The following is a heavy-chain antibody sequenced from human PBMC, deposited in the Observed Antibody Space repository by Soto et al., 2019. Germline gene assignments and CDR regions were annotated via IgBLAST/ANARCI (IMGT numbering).Heavy chain of an antibody. CDR2: IIPILGIA. CDR3: ARRGSGTVTTSIAFDAFDI. Sequence: QVQLVQSGAEVKKPGSSVKVSCKASGGTFSSYTISWVRQAPGQGLEWMGRIIPILGIANYAQKFQGRVTKTADKATTTAPTELSNRSSESTAVYYCARRGSGTVTTSIAFDAFDICGRGTMVTVSS. J-gene: IGHJ3*02. V-gene: IGHV1-69*02. D-gene: IGHD4-17*01. CDR1: GGTFSSYT.